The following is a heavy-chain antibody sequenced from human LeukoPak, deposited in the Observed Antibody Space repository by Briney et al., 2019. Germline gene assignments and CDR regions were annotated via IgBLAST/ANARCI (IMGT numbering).Heavy chain of an antibody. CDR1: GFTFSSYS. V-gene: IGHV3-48*01. CDR3: ARDYCSSTSCQYSY. D-gene: IGHD2-2*01. CDR2: ISSSSSTI. Sequence: GGSLRLSCAASGFTFSSYSMNWVRQAPGKGLEWVSYISSSSSTIYYANSVKGRFTISRDNAKNSLYLQMNSLRAEDTAVYYCARDYCSSTSCQYSYWGQGTLVTVSS. J-gene: IGHJ4*02.